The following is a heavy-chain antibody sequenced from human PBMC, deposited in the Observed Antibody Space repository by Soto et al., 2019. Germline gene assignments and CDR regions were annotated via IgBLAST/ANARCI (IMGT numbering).Heavy chain of an antibody. CDR2: INAGNGNT. D-gene: IGHD2-2*02. V-gene: IGHV1-3*01. CDR3: ARAGDDCSTTRCYTIDY. Sequence: QVQLVQSGAEVKKPGASVKVSCKASGYTFTSYAMHWVRQAPGQRLEWMGWINAGNGNTKYSQKFQGRVTITSDTSARTAYMDLSSLRSEDTAVYYCARAGDDCSTTRCYTIDYWGQGTLVTVSS. CDR1: GYTFTSYA. J-gene: IGHJ4*02.